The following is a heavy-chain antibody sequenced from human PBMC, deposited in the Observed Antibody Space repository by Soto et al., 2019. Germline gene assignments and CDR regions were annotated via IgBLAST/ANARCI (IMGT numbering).Heavy chain of an antibody. V-gene: IGHV3-21*01. Sequence: PGGSLRLSCAASGFTFSSYSMNWVRQAPGKGLEWVSSISSSSSYIYYADSVKGRFTISRDNAKNSLYLQMNSLRAGDTAVYYCARDLAATREAFFDYWGQGTLVTVSS. CDR2: ISSSSSYI. J-gene: IGHJ4*02. CDR3: ARDLAATREAFFDY. CDR1: GFTFSSYS. D-gene: IGHD2-15*01.